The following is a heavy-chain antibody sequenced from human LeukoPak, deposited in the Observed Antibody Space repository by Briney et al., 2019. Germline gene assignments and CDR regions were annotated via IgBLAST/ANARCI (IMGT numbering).Heavy chain of an antibody. CDR2: LSDDGRNE. CDR3: AREGTYYYDSIVYYYFDY. D-gene: IGHD3-22*01. V-gene: IGHV3-30*03. J-gene: IGHJ4*02. CDR1: GFTFSNYG. Sequence: PGGSLRLSCAASGFTFSNYGMHWVRQDAGKGLEWVAFLSDDGRNEYYADSVKGRFTISRDNSKNTLYLQMNSLRAEDTAVYYCAREGTYYYDSIVYYYFDYWGQGTLVTVSS.